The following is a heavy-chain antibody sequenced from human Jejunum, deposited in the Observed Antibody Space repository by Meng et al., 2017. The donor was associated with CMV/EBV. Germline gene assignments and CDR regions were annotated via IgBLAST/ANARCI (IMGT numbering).Heavy chain of an antibody. CDR1: GFTFSRYW. CDR3: AREGTLSFSLDS. CDR2: ISYNGGRT. D-gene: IGHD3-10*01. J-gene: IGHJ4*02. V-gene: IGHV3-30*03. Sequence: AASGFTFSRYWMHWVRQAPGKGLEWVAYISYNGGRTYDADSVKGRFTISRDNSKNTVYLQMNSLRADDTAVYYCAREGTLSFSLDSWGQGTLVTVSS.